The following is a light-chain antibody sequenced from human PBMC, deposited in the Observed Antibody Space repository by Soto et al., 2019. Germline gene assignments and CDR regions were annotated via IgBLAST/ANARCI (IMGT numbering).Light chain of an antibody. CDR1: QDIGKS. CDR2: AAS. Sequence: DIQMTQSPSSLSASVGDRLTITCRASQDIGKSLAWYQQRPGKVPKPLIYAASTLHSGVPSRFSGGGSGTHFTLTISNLQPEDVATYYCQMYVTDPETFGQGTKVEIK. V-gene: IGKV1-27*01. J-gene: IGKJ1*01. CDR3: QMYVTDPET.